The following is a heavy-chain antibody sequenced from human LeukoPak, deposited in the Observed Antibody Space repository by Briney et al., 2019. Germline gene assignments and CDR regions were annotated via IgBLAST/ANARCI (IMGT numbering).Heavy chain of an antibody. V-gene: IGHV1-18*01. D-gene: IGHD6-19*01. Sequence: ASVKVSCKASGYTFTSDGISWVRQAPGQGLEWMGWISAYNGNTNYAQKLQGRVTMTTDTSTSTAYMELRSLRSDDTAVYYCARDSSGWSARPYYYYGMDVWGQGTTVTVSS. CDR2: ISAYNGNT. CDR1: GYTFTSDG. CDR3: ARDSSGWSARPYYYYGMDV. J-gene: IGHJ6*02.